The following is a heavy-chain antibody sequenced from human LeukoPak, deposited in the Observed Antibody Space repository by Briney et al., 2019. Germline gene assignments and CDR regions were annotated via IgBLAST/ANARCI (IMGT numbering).Heavy chain of an antibody. V-gene: IGHV3-23*01. CDR1: GFTFSNYA. D-gene: IGHD5-24*01. J-gene: IGHJ6*02. Sequence: AGGSLRLSCAASGFTFSNYAMSWVRQAPGKGLEWVSGISGSGGSTYYADSVKGRFTLSRDNSKNTLYLQMNSLGAEDTAVYYCARDRERKGYYYYGMDVWGQGTTVTVSS. CDR2: ISGSGGST. CDR3: ARDRERKGYYYYGMDV.